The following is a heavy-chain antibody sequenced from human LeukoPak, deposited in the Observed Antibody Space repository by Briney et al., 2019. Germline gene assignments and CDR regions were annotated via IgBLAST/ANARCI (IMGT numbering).Heavy chain of an antibody. Sequence: SETLSLTCAVSGGSISSGGYSWSWIRQPPGKGLEWIGYIYHSGSTYYNPSLKSRVTISVDRSKNQFSLKLSSVTPADTAMYYCARKDNSGKGPYYYDYWGQGTLVTVSS. V-gene: IGHV4-30-2*02. J-gene: IGHJ4*02. CDR2: IYHSGST. CDR1: GGSISSGGYS. CDR3: ARKDNSGKGPYYYDY. D-gene: IGHD3-22*01.